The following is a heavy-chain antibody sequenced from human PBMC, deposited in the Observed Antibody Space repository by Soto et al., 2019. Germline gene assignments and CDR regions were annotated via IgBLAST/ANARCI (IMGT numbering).Heavy chain of an antibody. D-gene: IGHD3-22*01. CDR1: GGTCVNLG. CDR2: ISGSGGST. Sequence: GPMRVCWSAAGGTCVNLGGSRVRQTTGTGLEWVSAISGSGGSTYYADSVKGRFTISRDNSKNTLYLQMHSLRADDTAVHYCATTHYYYTTGYYSRFDYWGQGTLVTVSS. J-gene: IGHJ4*02. V-gene: IGHV3-23*01. CDR3: ATTHYYYTTGYYSRFDY.